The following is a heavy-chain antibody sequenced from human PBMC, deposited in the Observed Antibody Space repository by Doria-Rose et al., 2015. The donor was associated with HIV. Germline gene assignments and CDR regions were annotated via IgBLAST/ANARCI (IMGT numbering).Heavy chain of an antibody. CDR1: GVSLSSPGMG. V-gene: IGHV2-26*01. Sequence: QITLKESGPVLVKPTETLTLTCTVSGVSLSSPGMGVSWIRQPPGKALEWLANIFSDDEGSYKTSLKSRLTIPGSTSKSQVVLTMTDMDPVDTATYYCARIKSSRWYHKYYFDFWGQGTLVIVSA. D-gene: IGHD6-13*01. CDR3: ARIKSSRWYHKYYFDF. CDR2: IFSDDEG. J-gene: IGHJ4*02.